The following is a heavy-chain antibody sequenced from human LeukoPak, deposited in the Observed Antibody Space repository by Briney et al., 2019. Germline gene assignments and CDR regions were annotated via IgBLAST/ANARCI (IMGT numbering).Heavy chain of an antibody. Sequence: GGSLGLSCAASGFTFSSYSMNWVRQAPGKGLEWVSSISSSSSYIYYADSVKGRFTISRDNAKNSLYLQMNSLRAEDTAVYYCARDRVGSARYDYWGQGTLVTVSS. J-gene: IGHJ4*02. CDR1: GFTFSSYS. D-gene: IGHD3-10*01. CDR2: ISSSSSYI. V-gene: IGHV3-21*01. CDR3: ARDRVGSARYDY.